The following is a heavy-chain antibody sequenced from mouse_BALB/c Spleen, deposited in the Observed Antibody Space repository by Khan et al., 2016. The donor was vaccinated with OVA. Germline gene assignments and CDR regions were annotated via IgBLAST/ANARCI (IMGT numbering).Heavy chain of an antibody. V-gene: IGHV1-9*01. CDR1: GYTFSNFW. J-gene: IGHJ4*01. D-gene: IGHD1-1*01. CDR2: ILPGSGHT. CDR3: ARSLDYGYAMDY. Sequence: QVQLQQSGAELVKPGASVKISCKATGYTFSNFWIEWVKQRPGHGLAWIGEILPGSGHTNSNEKFKGLATFTADTSSNTAYMQLSSLSSDDSAFYYYARSLDYGYAMDYWGQGTSVTVSS.